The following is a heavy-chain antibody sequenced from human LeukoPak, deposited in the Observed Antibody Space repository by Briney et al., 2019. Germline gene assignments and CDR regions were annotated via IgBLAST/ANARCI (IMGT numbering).Heavy chain of an antibody. V-gene: IGHV4-34*01. Sequence: SETLSLTCAVYGGSFSGYYWSWIRQPPGKGLEWIGEINHSGSTNHNPSLKSRVTISVDTSKNQFSLKLSSVTAADTAVYYCARRGTYYYGMDVWGKGTTVTVSS. CDR1: GGSFSGYY. J-gene: IGHJ6*04. CDR2: INHSGST. CDR3: ARRGTYYYGMDV.